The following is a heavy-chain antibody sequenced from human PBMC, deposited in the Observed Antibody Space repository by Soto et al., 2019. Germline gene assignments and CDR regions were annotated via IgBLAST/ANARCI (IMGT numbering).Heavy chain of an antibody. D-gene: IGHD3-9*01. V-gene: IGHV1-2*02. CDR2: INPNNGDT. Sequence: QVQLVQSGAEVNKPGASVKVSCKASGYTFIDYYIHWVRQAPGQGLEWMGRINPNNGDTVYTQKFQGRVSMTRDTSITPAFMEVTRLTSDDTAVYFCARGDNILTGYYALVYWGQGTLVTVSS. CDR1: GYTFIDYY. J-gene: IGHJ4*02. CDR3: ARGDNILTGYYALVY.